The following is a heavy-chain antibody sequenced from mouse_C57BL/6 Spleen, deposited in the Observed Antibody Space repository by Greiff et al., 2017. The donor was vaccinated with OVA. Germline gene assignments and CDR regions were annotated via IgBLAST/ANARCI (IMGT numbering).Heavy chain of an antibody. CDR3: AMGYYYGSSYFDY. Sequence: VQLKQSGPELVKPGASVKISCKASGYTFTDYYMNWVKQSHGKSLEWIGDINPNNGGTSYNQKFKGKATLTVDKSSSTAYMELRSLTSEDSAVYYCAMGYYYGSSYFDYWGQGTTLTVSS. D-gene: IGHD1-1*01. CDR1: GYTFTDYY. V-gene: IGHV1-26*01. CDR2: INPNNGGT. J-gene: IGHJ2*01.